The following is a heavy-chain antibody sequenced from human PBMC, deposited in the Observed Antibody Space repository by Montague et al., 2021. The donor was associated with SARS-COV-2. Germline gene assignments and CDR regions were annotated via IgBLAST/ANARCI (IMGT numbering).Heavy chain of an antibody. CDR2: IYYSGKS. D-gene: IGHD3-9*01. Sequence: SETLSLTCTVSGGSVSSGTYYWGWIRQPPGKGLEWIGCIYYSGKSYYNPSLKSRATIFVDTSKNQFSLQLSSVTAADTAVYYCAGPLPYYDLLTGNPFDVWGQGTMVTVSS. CDR1: GGSVSSGTYY. V-gene: IGHV4-39*01. J-gene: IGHJ3*01. CDR3: AGPLPYYDLLTGNPFDV.